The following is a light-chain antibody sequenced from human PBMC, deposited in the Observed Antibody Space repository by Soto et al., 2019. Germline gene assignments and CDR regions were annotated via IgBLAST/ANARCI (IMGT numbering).Light chain of an antibody. Sequence: QSALTQPASVSGSPGQSITISCTGTSSDVGAYNHVSWYQQHPGKAPKLIISEVSNRPSGISNRFSGSKSGNTASLTISGLQGEDEADYYCSAYTVSRTYVFGTGTKVTVL. CDR2: EVS. CDR3: SAYTVSRTYV. V-gene: IGLV2-14*01. CDR1: SSDVGAYNH. J-gene: IGLJ1*01.